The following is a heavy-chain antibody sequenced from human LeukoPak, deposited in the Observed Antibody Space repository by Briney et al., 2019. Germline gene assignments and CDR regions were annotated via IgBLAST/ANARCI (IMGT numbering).Heavy chain of an antibody. Sequence: GGSLRLSCVASGFAFRTYWMSWVRQAPGKGLEWVANINQDGRHRYFVNSVEGRFSISRDNAKNSLYLQIDSLRADDTAVYYCARGGMGWFHPWGQGTLVTVSS. D-gene: IGHD3-16*01. CDR2: INQDGRHR. CDR3: ARGGMGWFHP. CDR1: GFAFRTYW. J-gene: IGHJ5*02. V-gene: IGHV3-7*01.